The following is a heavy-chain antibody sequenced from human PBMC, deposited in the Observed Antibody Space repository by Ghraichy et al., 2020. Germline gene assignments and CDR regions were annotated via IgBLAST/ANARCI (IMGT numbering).Heavy chain of an antibody. CDR3: AKRKSSGWRFDY. D-gene: IGHD6-19*01. V-gene: IGHV3-23*01. CDR2: ISGSGGST. J-gene: IGHJ4*02. CDR1: GFTFSSYA. Sequence: GESLNISCAASGFTFSSYAMSWVRQAPGKGLEWVSAISGSGGSTYYADSVKGRFTISRDNSKNTLYLQMNSLRAEDTAVYYCAKRKSSGWRFDYWGQGTLVTVSS.